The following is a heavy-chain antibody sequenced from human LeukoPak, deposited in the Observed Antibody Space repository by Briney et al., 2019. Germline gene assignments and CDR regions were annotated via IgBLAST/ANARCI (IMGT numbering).Heavy chain of an antibody. CDR3: ARDLRAPAGQYNFDY. Sequence: GASVKVSCKASGYTFTGYYMHWVRQAPGQGLEWMGCINPNSGGTNYAQKFQGRVTMTRDTSISTAYMELSRLRSDDTAVYYCARDLRAPAGQYNFDYWGQGTLVTVSS. D-gene: IGHD6-13*01. CDR1: GYTFTGYY. J-gene: IGHJ4*02. CDR2: INPNSGGT. V-gene: IGHV1-2*02.